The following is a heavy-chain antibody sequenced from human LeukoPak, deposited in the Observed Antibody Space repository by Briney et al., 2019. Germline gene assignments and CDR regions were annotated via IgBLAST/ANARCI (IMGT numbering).Heavy chain of an antibody. V-gene: IGHV4-39*02. CDR3: ARGSVDCSSTSCNTIYYYSGMDV. J-gene: IGHJ6*02. CDR1: GGSISSGSYY. Sequence: SETLSLTCTVSGGSISSGSYYWGWIRQPQGKGLEWIVSLHYSGSTYYNPSLKGRVTMSVDTSKTHFSLRLSSVTAADAAVYHCARGSVDCSSTSCNTIYYYSGMDVWGQGTTVTVSS. D-gene: IGHD2-2*01. CDR2: LHYSGST.